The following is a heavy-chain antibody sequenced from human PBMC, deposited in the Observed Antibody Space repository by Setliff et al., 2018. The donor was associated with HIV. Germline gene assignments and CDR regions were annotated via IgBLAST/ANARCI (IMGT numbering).Heavy chain of an antibody. V-gene: IGHV3-11*03. J-gene: IGHJ4*02. CDR1: GGSMSGYY. D-gene: IGHD1-20*01. CDR3: ASGIDPYTSTWVDS. Sequence: LSLTCGVSGGSMSGYYWTWIRQPAGKGLEWISFISSTGSYITYADSVKGRFTVSRDNAENSLFLQMDGLRAEDTAIYYCASGIDPYTSTWVDSWGQGTLVTVSS. CDR2: ISSTGSYI.